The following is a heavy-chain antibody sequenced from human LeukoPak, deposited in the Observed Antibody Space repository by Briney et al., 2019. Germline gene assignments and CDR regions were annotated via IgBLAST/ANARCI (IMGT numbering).Heavy chain of an antibody. V-gene: IGHV4-34*01. CDR2: INHSGST. CDR3: ARGTYYYDSSFPEGALDI. Sequence: SETLSLTCAVYGGSFSGYYWSWIRQPPGKGLEWIGEINHSGSTNYNPSLKSRVTISVDTSKNQFSLKLSSVTAADTAVYYCARGTYYYDSSFPEGALDIWGQGTMVTVSS. J-gene: IGHJ3*02. CDR1: GGSFSGYY. D-gene: IGHD3-22*01.